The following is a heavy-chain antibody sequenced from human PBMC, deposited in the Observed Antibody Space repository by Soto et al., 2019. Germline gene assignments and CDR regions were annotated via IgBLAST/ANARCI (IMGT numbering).Heavy chain of an antibody. Sequence: GGSLRLGCAASGFTFSGYIMNWVRQAPGKGLEWVSSISSSSSYIYYADSVKGRFTISRDNAKNPLYLQMNSLRAEDTAVYYCAREVYDFWSGYYGMDVWGQGTTVTVSS. CDR1: GFTFSGYI. CDR3: AREVYDFWSGYYGMDV. J-gene: IGHJ6*02. D-gene: IGHD3-3*01. CDR2: ISSSSSYI. V-gene: IGHV3-21*01.